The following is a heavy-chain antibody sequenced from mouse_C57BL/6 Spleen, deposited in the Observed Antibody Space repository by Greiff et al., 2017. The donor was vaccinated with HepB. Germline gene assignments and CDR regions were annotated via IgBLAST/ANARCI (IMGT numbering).Heavy chain of an antibody. J-gene: IGHJ3*01. CDR2: ISYDGSN. Sequence: VQLKQSGPGLVKPSQSLSLTCSVTGYSITSGYYWNWIRQFPGNKLEWMGYISYDGSNNYNPSLKNRISITRDTSKNQFFLKLNSVTTEDTATYYCARDYGSPWFAYWGQGTLVTVSA. CDR1: GYSITSGYY. D-gene: IGHD1-1*01. CDR3: ARDYGSPWFAY. V-gene: IGHV3-6*01.